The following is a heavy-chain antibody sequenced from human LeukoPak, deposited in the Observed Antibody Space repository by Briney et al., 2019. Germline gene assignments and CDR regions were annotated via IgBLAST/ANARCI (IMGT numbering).Heavy chain of an antibody. V-gene: IGHV3-48*04. CDR1: GFTFSSYA. J-gene: IGHJ6*03. CDR2: INNYGGNR. CDR3: ARDGRPQYSSSWYIPYYYYYYYMDV. Sequence: PGRSLRLSCAASGFTFSSYAMHWVRQAPGKGLEWISHINNYGGNRYYVDSVKGRFTISRDNAKNSVYLQMNSLRAEDTAVYYCARDGRPQYSSSWYIPYYYYYYYMDVWGKGTTVTVSS. D-gene: IGHD6-13*01.